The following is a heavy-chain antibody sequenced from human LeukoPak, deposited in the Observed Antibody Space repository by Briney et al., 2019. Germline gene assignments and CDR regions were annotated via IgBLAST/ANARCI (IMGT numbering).Heavy chain of an antibody. D-gene: IGHD3-22*01. CDR2: VTPSGGST. J-gene: IGHJ4*03. CDR3: ATGGRRVVVAFGC. CDR1: GDTFTSYY. V-gene: IGHV1-46*01. Sequence: ASVKVSCKASGDTFTSYYVHWVRQAPRKGLEWMGTVTPSGGSTTNEQKFQGRVTMTRDMSTSTVYMELSRLRAEDTAVYYCATGGRRVVVAFGCWGPVTLVTGS.